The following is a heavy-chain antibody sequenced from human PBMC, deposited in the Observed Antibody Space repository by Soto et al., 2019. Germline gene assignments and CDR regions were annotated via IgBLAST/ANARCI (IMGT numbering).Heavy chain of an antibody. CDR2: IKSKTVGWTT. Sequence: SLRLSCAASGFTFSNAWMSWVRQAPGKGLEWVGRIKSKTVGWTTDYAAPVKGRFTISRDDSKNTLYLQMNSLKTEDTAVYFCTTDDPLGYCTNGVCYIVDYWGQGTLVTVSS. J-gene: IGHJ4*02. CDR1: GFTFSNAW. D-gene: IGHD2-8*01. CDR3: TTDDPLGYCTNGVCYIVDY. V-gene: IGHV3-15*01.